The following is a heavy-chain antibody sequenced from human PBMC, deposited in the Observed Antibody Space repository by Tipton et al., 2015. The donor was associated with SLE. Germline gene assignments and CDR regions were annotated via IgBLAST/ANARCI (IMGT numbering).Heavy chain of an antibody. CDR3: ARSHCSSPSCYSYYYMDV. J-gene: IGHJ6*03. D-gene: IGHD2-2*02. Sequence: TLSLTCTVSGGSISSGTYYWSWIRQPAGKGLEWIGRIYTSGSANYNPSLKSRVTISVVTSKNQFSLKLSSVTAADTAVYYCARSHCSSPSCYSYYYMDVWGKGTTVTVSS. CDR1: GGSISSGTYY. CDR2: IYTSGSA. V-gene: IGHV4-61*02.